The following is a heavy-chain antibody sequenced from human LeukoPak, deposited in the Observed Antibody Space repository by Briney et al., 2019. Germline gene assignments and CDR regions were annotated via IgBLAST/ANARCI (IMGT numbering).Heavy chain of an antibody. V-gene: IGHV4-39*07. CDR2: IYHTGST. J-gene: IGHJ4*02. CDR1: GGSISSSSYY. CDR3: ARSPRIAAAGTPYYFDY. Sequence: SETLSLTCTVSGGSISSSSYYWGWIRQPAGKGLEWIGVIYHTGSTFYNPSLKSRVTISVDTSKNQFSLKLSSVTAADTAVYYCARSPRIAAAGTPYYFDYWGQGTLVTVSS. D-gene: IGHD6-13*01.